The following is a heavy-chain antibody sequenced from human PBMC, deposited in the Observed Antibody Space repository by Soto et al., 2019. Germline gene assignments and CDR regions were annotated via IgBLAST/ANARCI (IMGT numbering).Heavy chain of an antibody. D-gene: IGHD6-6*01. Sequence: SETLSLTCSVSGDSMSSGGYYWSWIRQHPGKGLEWIGFIYSNGDTYYNPSLKSRVTISVDTSKHQFSLKLTSVTAADTAVYYCARRGGSSSAYYYNYMDVWGQGTTVTVSS. J-gene: IGHJ6*03. CDR2: IYSNGDT. CDR3: ARRGGSSSAYYYNYMDV. V-gene: IGHV4-31*03. CDR1: GDSMSSGGYY.